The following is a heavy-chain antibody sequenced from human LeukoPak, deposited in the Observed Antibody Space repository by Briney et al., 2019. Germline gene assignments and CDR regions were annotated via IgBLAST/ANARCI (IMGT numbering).Heavy chain of an antibody. CDR3: AKAHDIIVVLDY. CDR2: IWYDGSNK. CDR1: GFTFSSYG. J-gene: IGHJ4*02. D-gene: IGHD2-15*01. V-gene: IGHV3-33*06. Sequence: GGSLRLSCAASGFTFSSYGMHWVRQAPGKGLEWVAVIWYDGSNKYYADSVKGRFTISRDNSKNTLYLQMNSLRAEDTAVYYCAKAHDIIVVLDYWGQGTLVTVSS.